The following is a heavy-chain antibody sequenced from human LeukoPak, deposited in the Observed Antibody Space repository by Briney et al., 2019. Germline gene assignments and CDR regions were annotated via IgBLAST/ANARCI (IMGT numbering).Heavy chain of an antibody. CDR2: IYYSGST. J-gene: IGHJ4*02. CDR1: GGSISSYY. CDR3: ARAASVGHIAYCGGDCYPYFDY. V-gene: IGHV4-59*01. Sequence: SETLSLTCTVSGGSISSYYWSWTRQPPGKGLEWIGYIYYSGSTNYNPSLKSRVTISVDASKNQFSLKLSSVTAADTAVYYCARAASVGHIAYCGGDCYPYFDYWGQGTLVTVSS. D-gene: IGHD2-21*02.